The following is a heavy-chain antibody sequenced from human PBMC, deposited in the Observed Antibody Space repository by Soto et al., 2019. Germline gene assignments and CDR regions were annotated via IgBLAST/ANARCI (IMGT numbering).Heavy chain of an antibody. CDR1: GFTFSSYA. Sequence: GGSLRLSCAASGFTFSSYAMSWVRQAPGKGLEWVSAISGSGGSTYYADSVKGRFTISRDNSKNTLYLQMNSLRAEDTAVYYCAKVRPYGNWNYNWFDPWGQGTLVTVSS. D-gene: IGHD1-7*01. V-gene: IGHV3-23*01. J-gene: IGHJ5*02. CDR2: ISGSGGST. CDR3: AKVRPYGNWNYNWFDP.